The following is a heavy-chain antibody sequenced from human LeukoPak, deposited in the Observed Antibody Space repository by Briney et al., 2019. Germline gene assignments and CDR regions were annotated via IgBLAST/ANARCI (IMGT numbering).Heavy chain of an antibody. V-gene: IGHV4-59*01. D-gene: IGHD6-19*01. CDR1: GGSISSYY. Sequence: PSETLSLTCTVSGGSISSYYWSWIRQPPGKGLEWIGYIYYSGSTNYNPSLKSRVTISVDTSKDQFSLKLSSVTAADTAVYYCARDSSGRYFDLWGRGTLVTVSS. J-gene: IGHJ2*01. CDR2: IYYSGST. CDR3: ARDSSGRYFDL.